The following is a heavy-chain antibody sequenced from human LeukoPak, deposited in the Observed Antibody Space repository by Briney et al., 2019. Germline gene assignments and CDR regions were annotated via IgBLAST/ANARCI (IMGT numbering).Heavy chain of an antibody. D-gene: IGHD6-19*01. V-gene: IGHV3-23*01. CDR1: GFTFSSYA. CDR2: ISGSGGST. Sequence: GSLRLSCAASGFTFSSYAMSWVRQAPGKGLEWVSAISGSGGSTYYADSVKGRFTISRDNSKNTLYLQMNSLRAEDTAVYYCAKAVAGPMRYYGMDVWGQGTTVTVSS. J-gene: IGHJ6*02. CDR3: AKAVAGPMRYYGMDV.